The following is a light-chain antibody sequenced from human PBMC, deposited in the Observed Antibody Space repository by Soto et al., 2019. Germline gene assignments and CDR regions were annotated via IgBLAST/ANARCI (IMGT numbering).Light chain of an antibody. CDR2: GAS. V-gene: IGKV3D-15*01. J-gene: IGKJ5*01. CDR3: QQLNSYPFT. CDR1: QNVNNN. Sequence: EIVMTQSPAILSLSPGETATLSCRASQNVNNNYLASYQQKPGQTPRLLIFGASTRATGIPDRFSGSGSGTDFTLTISSLQPEDFATYYCQQLNSYPFTFGQGTRLE.